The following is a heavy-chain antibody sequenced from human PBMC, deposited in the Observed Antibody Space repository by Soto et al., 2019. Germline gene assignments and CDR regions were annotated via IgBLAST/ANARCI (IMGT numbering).Heavy chain of an antibody. D-gene: IGHD3-22*01. Sequence: SETLSLTCTVSGGSISSGDYYWSWIRQPPGKGLEWIGYIYYSGSTYYNPSLKSRVTISVDTSKNQFSLKLSSVTTADTAVYYCAREQENYDSSGYYSSRFDPWGQGTLVTVSS. V-gene: IGHV4-30-4*01. CDR2: IYYSGST. CDR1: GGSISSGDYY. J-gene: IGHJ5*02. CDR3: AREQENYDSSGYYSSRFDP.